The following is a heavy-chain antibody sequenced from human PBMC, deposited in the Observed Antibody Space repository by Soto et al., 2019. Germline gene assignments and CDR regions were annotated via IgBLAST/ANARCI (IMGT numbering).Heavy chain of an antibody. CDR2: IYYSGST. J-gene: IGHJ6*02. CDR1: GGSISSGGYY. V-gene: IGHV4-31*03. Sequence: SVILSLTCTVAGGSISSGGYYWSWISQHPGKGLEWIGYIYYSGSTYYNPSLKSRVTISVDTSKNQFSLKLSSVTAADTAVYYCARDLRSYDSSRYYYGPSGVYYGMDVWGQGTTVTVSS. D-gene: IGHD3-22*01. CDR3: ARDLRSYDSSRYYYGPSGVYYGMDV.